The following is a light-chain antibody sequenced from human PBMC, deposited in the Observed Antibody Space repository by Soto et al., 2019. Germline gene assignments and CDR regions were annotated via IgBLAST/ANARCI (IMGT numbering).Light chain of an antibody. Sequence: EIVMTQSPATLSVSPGERATPSCKASQSVSSNLAWYQQKPGQAPRLLIYDASTRATGIPARFSGSGSWTEFTLTIGSLQSEDFAVYYCQQYNTWPRTFGQGTKV. CDR3: QQYNTWPRT. J-gene: IGKJ1*01. CDR1: QSVSSN. V-gene: IGKV3-15*01. CDR2: DAS.